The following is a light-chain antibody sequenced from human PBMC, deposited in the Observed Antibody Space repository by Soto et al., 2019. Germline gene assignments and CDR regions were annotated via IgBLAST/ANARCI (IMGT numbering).Light chain of an antibody. CDR2: EVS. CDR3: SSYTSSSTLWV. Sequence: QSALTQPRSVSGSPGQSVTISCTGTSSDVGGYNYVSWYQQHPGKAPKLMIYEVSNRPSGVSNRFSGSKSGNTASLTISGLQAEDEADYYCSSYTSSSTLWVFGTGTKLTVL. V-gene: IGLV2-14*01. CDR1: SSDVGGYNY. J-gene: IGLJ1*01.